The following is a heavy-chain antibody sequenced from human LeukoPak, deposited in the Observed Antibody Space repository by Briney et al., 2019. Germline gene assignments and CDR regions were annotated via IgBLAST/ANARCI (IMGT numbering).Heavy chain of an antibody. Sequence: SETLSLTCTVSGGSVSSGSYYWSWIRQPPGKGLEWIGYIYYSGTTNYNPSLKSRVTISVDTSKNQFSLKLSSVTAADTAVYYCARVGDYYDSSGYYYSHDYWGQGTLVTVSS. V-gene: IGHV4-61*01. J-gene: IGHJ4*02. CDR3: ARVGDYYDSSGYYYSHDY. CDR1: GGSVSSGSYY. D-gene: IGHD3-22*01. CDR2: IYYSGTT.